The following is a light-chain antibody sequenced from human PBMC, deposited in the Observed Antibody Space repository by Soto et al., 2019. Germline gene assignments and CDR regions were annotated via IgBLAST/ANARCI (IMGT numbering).Light chain of an antibody. CDR1: QSISNW. CDR2: DAS. J-gene: IGKJ1*01. Sequence: DIQMTQSPSTLSASVGDRVTISCRASQSISNWLAWYQQKPGKAPKLLMSDASSLERGVPSRFSGSGSGTEFTLTISSLQPDDFATYYCQQYDNYSRTFGQGTKVDIK. CDR3: QQYDNYSRT. V-gene: IGKV1-5*01.